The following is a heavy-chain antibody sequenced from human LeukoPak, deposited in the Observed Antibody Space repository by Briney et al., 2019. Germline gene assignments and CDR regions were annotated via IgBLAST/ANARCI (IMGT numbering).Heavy chain of an antibody. D-gene: IGHD2-8*01. Sequence: GASVKVSCMASGGTFSSYAISWVRQAPGQGLEWMGGIIPIFGTANYAQKFRGRVPITADKSTSTAYMEPSSMRYEDTAVYYCARENTGVLMVYASNWFDTWGQGTLVTVSS. V-gene: IGHV1-69*06. CDR2: IIPIFGTA. J-gene: IGHJ5*02. CDR3: ARENTGVLMVYASNWFDT. CDR1: GGTFSSYA.